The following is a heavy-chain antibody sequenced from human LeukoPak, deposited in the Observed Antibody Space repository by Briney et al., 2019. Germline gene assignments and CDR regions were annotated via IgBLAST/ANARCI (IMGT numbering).Heavy chain of an antibody. D-gene: IGHD3-9*01. Sequence: SGPTLVKPTQTLTLTCTFSGFSLSTSGVGVGWIRQPPGKALEWLALIYWDDDKRYSPSLKSRLTIIKDTSKNQVVLTMTNMDPVDTATYYCAHSRIRYFDWLLYPYYFDYWGQGTLVTVSS. CDR2: IYWDDDK. V-gene: IGHV2-5*02. J-gene: IGHJ4*02. CDR3: AHSRIRYFDWLLYPYYFDY. CDR1: GFSLSTSGVG.